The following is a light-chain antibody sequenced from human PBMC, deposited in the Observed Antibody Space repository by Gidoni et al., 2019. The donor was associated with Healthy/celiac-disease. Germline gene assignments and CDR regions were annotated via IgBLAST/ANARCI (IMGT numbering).Light chain of an antibody. CDR3: SSYTSSSTLDWV. CDR2: EVS. Sequence: QSALTQPASVSGSPGQSITISCTGTSSDVGGYNYVSWYQQPPGKAPKLMIYEVSNRPSGVSNRFSGSKSGNTASLTVSGLQAEDEADYYCSSYTSSSTLDWVFGGGTTLTVL. CDR1: SSDVGGYNY. J-gene: IGLJ3*02. V-gene: IGLV2-14*01.